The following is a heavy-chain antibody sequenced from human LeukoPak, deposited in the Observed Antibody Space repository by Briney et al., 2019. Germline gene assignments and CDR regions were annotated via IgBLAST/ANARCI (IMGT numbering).Heavy chain of an antibody. CDR2: ISYDGSNK. CDR1: GFTFSNYA. V-gene: IGHV3-30-3*01. D-gene: IGHD3-3*01. CDR3: AREYYDFWSGYHNIYGMDV. J-gene: IGHJ6*02. Sequence: PGGSLRLSCAASGFTFSNYAIHWVRQAPGKGLEWVAVISYDGSNKYYADSVKGRFTISRDNSKNTLYLQMNSLRAEDTAVYYCAREYYDFWSGYHNIYGMDVWGQGTTVTVSS.